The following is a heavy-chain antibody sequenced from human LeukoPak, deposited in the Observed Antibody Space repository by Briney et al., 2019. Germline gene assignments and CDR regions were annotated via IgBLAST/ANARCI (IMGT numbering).Heavy chain of an antibody. V-gene: IGHV3-7*01. D-gene: IGHD4-17*01. CDR3: AGGPDFGDRLDYFDY. Sequence: GGSPRLSCAASGFTFSRHWMGWVRQAPGKGLEWVASIKQDGSQYYVDSVKGRFFISRENAKNSVSLQMNSLRGEDTAVYYCAGGPDFGDRLDYFDYWGQGTLVTVS. CDR1: GFTFSRHW. CDR2: IKQDGSQ. J-gene: IGHJ4*02.